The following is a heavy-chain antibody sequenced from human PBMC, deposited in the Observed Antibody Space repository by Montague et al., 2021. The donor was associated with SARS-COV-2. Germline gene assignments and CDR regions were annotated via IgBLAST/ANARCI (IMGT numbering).Heavy chain of an antibody. J-gene: IGHJ4*02. D-gene: IGHD3-10*01. CDR2: IYYSGTT. V-gene: IGHV4-39*01. Sequence: SETLSLTCTVSSGSIISSGYYWGWIRQPPGKELEWIGNIYYSGTTYYNPSLQSRVTISVDTSKNQLSLKLSSVTAADTAVYFCARGMIRGVTTPFDYWGQGSQVTVSS. CDR3: ARGMIRGVTTPFDY. CDR1: SGSIISSGYY.